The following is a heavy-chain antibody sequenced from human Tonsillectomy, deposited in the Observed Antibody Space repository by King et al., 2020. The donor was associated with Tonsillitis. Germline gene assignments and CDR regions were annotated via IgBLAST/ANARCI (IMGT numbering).Heavy chain of an antibody. J-gene: IGHJ4*02. V-gene: IGHV2-5*02. CDR3: AHTSPILRTIDY. Sequence: ITLKESGPTLVKPTQTLTLTCTFSGFSLSSTEVGVGWIRQPPGKALEWLGVIYCGDDKRYRPSLKSRLIITKDTSKNQVVFTMTNMDPVDTATYYCAHTSPILRTIDYWGQGTLVTVSS. CDR1: GFSLSSTEVG. CDR2: IYCGDDK. D-gene: IGHD3-9*01.